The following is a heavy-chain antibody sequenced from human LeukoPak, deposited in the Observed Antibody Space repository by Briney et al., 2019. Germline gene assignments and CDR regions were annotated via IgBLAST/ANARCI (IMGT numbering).Heavy chain of an antibody. Sequence: SETLSLTCTVSGGSISSSSYYWGWIRQPPGKGLEWIGSIYYSGSTYYNPSLKSRVTISVDTSKNQFSLKLSSVTAADTAVYYCARDDRTGYDYRPFDFWGQGTLVTVSS. CDR1: GGSISSSSYY. J-gene: IGHJ4*02. V-gene: IGHV4-39*07. D-gene: IGHD5-12*01. CDR3: ARDDRTGYDYRPFDF. CDR2: IYYSGST.